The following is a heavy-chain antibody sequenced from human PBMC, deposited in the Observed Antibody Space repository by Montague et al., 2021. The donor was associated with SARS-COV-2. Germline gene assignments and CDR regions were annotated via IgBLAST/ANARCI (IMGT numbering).Heavy chain of an antibody. CDR2: ISSNGKT. CDR1: GGSINDHY. D-gene: IGHD3-22*01. J-gene: IGHJ2*01. V-gene: IGHV4-4*09. Sequence: SETLSLTCTVSGGSINDHYRSWIRQSPGKGLEWIGYISSNGKTSYNPSLKIRVTLSTDASRNEFSLKLDSVTAADTAVYFCARRGYYDSAGYHWHLDLWGRGMLVTVSS. CDR3: ARRGYYDSAGYHWHLDL.